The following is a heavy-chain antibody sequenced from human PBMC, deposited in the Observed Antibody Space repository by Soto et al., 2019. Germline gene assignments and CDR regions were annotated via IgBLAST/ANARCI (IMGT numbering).Heavy chain of an antibody. CDR3: ARDRRSWAY. CDR2: IYYSGST. D-gene: IGHD7-27*01. CDR1: GGSISTYY. J-gene: IGHJ4*02. V-gene: IGHV4-59*01. Sequence: QVHLQESGPGLVKPSETLSLTCTVSGGSISTYYWSGIRQPPGKGLEWIGYIYYSGSTNYNPSLKSRVTISVDTSKNQFSLKLSSVTAADTAVYYCARDRRSWAYWGQGTLVTVSS.